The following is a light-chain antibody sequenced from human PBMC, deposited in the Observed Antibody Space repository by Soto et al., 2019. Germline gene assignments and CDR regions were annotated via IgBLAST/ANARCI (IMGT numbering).Light chain of an antibody. CDR2: SDS. V-gene: IGLV3-12*02. CDR1: NIGSKA. Sequence: SYELTQPHSVSVATAQMARITCGGNNIGSKAVHWYQQKPGQDPVLVIYSDSNRPSRIPERCSASNPGNTATLTSSRIEASDEDDYYCQLWDSSDHLVFGGGTKLTVL. J-gene: IGLJ3*02. CDR3: QLWDSSDHLV.